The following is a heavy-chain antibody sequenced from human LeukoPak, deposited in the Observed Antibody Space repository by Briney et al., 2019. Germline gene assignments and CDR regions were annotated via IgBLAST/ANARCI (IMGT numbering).Heavy chain of an antibody. CDR3: AREGPSFWSGPDYGMDV. D-gene: IGHD3-3*01. V-gene: IGHV4-61*01. CDR1: GGSFSSGSYY. Sequence: PSETLSLTCTVSGGSFSSGSYYWSWIRQPPGKGLEWIGYIYYSGSTNYNPSLKSRVTISVDTSKNQFSLKPSSVTAADTAVYYCAREGPSFWSGPDYGMDVWGQGTTVTVSS. CDR2: IYYSGST. J-gene: IGHJ6*02.